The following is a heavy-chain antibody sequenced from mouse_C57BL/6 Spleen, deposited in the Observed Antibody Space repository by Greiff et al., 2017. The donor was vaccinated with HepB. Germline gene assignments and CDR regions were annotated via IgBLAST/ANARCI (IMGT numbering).Heavy chain of an antibody. D-gene: IGHD2-3*01. V-gene: IGHV1-15*01. CDR2: IDPETGGT. J-gene: IGHJ3*01. Sequence: QVQLKESGAELVRPGASVTLSCKASGYTFTDYEMHWVKQTPVHGLEWIGAIDPETGGTAYNQKFKGKAILTADKSSSTAYMELRSLTSEDSAVYYCTRSDGYYVAWFAYWGQGTLVTVSA. CDR1: GYTFTDYE. CDR3: TRSDGYYVAWFAY.